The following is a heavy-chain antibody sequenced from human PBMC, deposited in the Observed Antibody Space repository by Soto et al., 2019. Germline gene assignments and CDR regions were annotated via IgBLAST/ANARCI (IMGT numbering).Heavy chain of an antibody. Sequence: TSETLSLTCTVSGGSISRYYWSWIRQHPGKGLEWIGYIYHSGTTYYNPSLKSRVTISVDTSKNQFSLKLTSVTAADTAVYYCARGLYYDSSGLSWFDPWGQGTLVTVSS. V-gene: IGHV4-59*06. CDR3: ARGLYYDSSGLSWFDP. D-gene: IGHD3-22*01. J-gene: IGHJ5*02. CDR2: IYHSGTT. CDR1: GGSISRYY.